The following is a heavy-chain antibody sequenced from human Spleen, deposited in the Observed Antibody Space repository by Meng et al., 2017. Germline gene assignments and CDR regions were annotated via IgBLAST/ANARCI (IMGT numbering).Heavy chain of an antibody. V-gene: IGHV4-39*07. CDR3: ARWDGELLGRFYAFDF. CDR2: IFYSGIT. CDR1: GGSISSSSYY. J-gene: IGHJ3*01. D-gene: IGHD1-26*01. Sequence: SETLSLTCTVSGGSISSSSYYWGWIRQPPGKGLEWIGSIFYSGITYYNPSLNSRVTISVDTSKNQFSLKLKSVTAAHTAVYYFARWDGELLGRFYAFDFWGQGTMVTVSS.